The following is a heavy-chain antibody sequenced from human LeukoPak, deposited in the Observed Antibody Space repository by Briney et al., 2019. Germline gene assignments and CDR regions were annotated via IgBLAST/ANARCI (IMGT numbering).Heavy chain of an antibody. V-gene: IGHV3-30-3*01. CDR1: GFTFSSYA. J-gene: IGHJ4*02. D-gene: IGHD2-2*02. CDR2: ISYDGSNK. CDR3: ARDSGPYCSSTSCYISYY. Sequence: GGSLRLSCAASGFTFSSYAMPWVRQAPGKGLEWVAVISYDGSNKYYADSVKGRFTISRDNSKNTLCLQMNSLRAEDTAVYYCARDSGPYCSSTSCYISYYWGQGTLVTVSS.